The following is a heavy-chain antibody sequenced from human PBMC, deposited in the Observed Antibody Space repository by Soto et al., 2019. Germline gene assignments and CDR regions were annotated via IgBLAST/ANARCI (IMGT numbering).Heavy chain of an antibody. CDR1: GFTFSSYS. D-gene: IGHD2-8*02. Sequence: GGSLRRSCAASGFTFSSYSMNWVRQAPGKGLEWVSYISSSSSTIYYADSVKGRFTISRDNAKNSLYLQMNSLRAEDTAVYYCARDATGGYYYYYMDVWGKGTTVTVSS. CDR2: ISSSSSTI. V-gene: IGHV3-48*01. J-gene: IGHJ6*03. CDR3: ARDATGGYYYYYMDV.